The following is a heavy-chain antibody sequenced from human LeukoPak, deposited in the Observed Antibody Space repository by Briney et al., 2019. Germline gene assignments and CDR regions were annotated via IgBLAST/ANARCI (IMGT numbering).Heavy chain of an antibody. V-gene: IGHV1-3*01. CDR1: GYTFTTYA. Sequence: ASVKVSCKASGYTFTTYAMQWVRQAAGQRLEWMGWINVGNGDTKYSQKLQGRVTITRDTSASTAYMELSSLRSEDTAVYYCEREQSRKLGFDPWGQGTLVTVSS. J-gene: IGHJ5*02. D-gene: IGHD1-1*01. CDR2: INVGNGDT. CDR3: EREQSRKLGFDP.